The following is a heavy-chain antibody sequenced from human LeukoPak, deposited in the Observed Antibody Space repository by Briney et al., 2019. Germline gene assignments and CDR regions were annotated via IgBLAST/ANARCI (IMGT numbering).Heavy chain of an antibody. V-gene: IGHV4-39*07. CDR2: IYYSGST. D-gene: IGHD6-13*01. J-gene: IGHJ4*02. CDR3: ARSQGSSWYSGFDY. Sequence: SETLSLPCTVSGGSISRSGDYGGWIRQPPGKGLEWIGSIYYSGSTYDNPSLKSRVTISVDTSKNQFSLKLSSVTAADTAVYYCARSQGSSWYSGFDYWGQGTLVTVSS. CDR1: GGSISRSGDY.